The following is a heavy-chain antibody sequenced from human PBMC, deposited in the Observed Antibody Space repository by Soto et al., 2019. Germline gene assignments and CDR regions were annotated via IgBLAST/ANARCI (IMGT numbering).Heavy chain of an antibody. CDR2: IKNDGSEQ. CDR1: GFTFTTYY. Sequence: VGSLRLSCAASGFTFTTYYMTWVRQAPGKGLEWVASIKNDGSEQYYVDSVKGRFTISRDNAKNSLYLQMNSLRAGDTALYYCSRENWFQDYWGQGTLVTVSS. D-gene: IGHD3-10*01. J-gene: IGHJ4*02. V-gene: IGHV3-7*03. CDR3: SRENWFQDY.